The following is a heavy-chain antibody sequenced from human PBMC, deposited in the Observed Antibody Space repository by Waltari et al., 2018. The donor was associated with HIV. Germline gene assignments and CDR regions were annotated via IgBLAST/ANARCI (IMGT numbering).Heavy chain of an antibody. CDR1: GFSVCNHW. J-gene: IGHJ4*02. Sequence: VQLVESGGGSIKTGGSMRLSCAASGFSVCNHWMAWVRPGPGKGLVWVARINSDGRSRNYADAVKGRFVISRDNARNTVYLQLNSLRVEDTAMYFCARASHYIEFSTFDGDYYFDVWGRGTRVAVSS. V-gene: IGHV3-74*01. CDR3: ARASHYIEFSTFDGDYYFDV. CDR2: INSDGRSR. D-gene: IGHD2-15*01.